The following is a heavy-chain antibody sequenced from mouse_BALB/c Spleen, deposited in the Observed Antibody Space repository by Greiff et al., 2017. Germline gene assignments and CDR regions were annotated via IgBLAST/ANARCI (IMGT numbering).Heavy chain of an antibody. CDR3: ARSDRGGYFDY. Sequence: EVQLVESGGGLVQPGGSRKLSCAASGFTFSSFGMHWVRQAPEKGLEWVAYISSGSSTIYYADTVKGRFTISRDNPKNTLFLQMTSLRSEDTAMYYCARSDRGGYFDYWGQGTTLTVSS. CDR1: GFTFSSFG. CDR2: ISSGSSTI. D-gene: IGHD2-14*01. J-gene: IGHJ2*01. V-gene: IGHV5-17*02.